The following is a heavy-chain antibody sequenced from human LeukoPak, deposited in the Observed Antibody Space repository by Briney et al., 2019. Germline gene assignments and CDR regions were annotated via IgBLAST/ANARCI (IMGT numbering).Heavy chain of an antibody. Sequence: GGSLRLSCAASGFTFSSYWMHWVRQAPGKGLVWVSRINSDGSSTSYADSVKGRFTISRDNAKNTLYLQMNSPRAEDTAVYYCARGLKGIAAAGTYYFDYWGQGTLVTVSS. CDR3: ARGLKGIAAAGTYYFDY. D-gene: IGHD6-13*01. J-gene: IGHJ4*02. CDR2: INSDGSST. CDR1: GFTFSSYW. V-gene: IGHV3-74*01.